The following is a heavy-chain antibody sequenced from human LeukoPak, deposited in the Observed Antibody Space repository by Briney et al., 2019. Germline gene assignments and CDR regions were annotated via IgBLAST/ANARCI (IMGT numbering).Heavy chain of an antibody. CDR2: INPSGGST. Sequence: ASVKVSCKASGYTFTSYYMHWVRQAPGQGLEWMGLINPSGGSTLYAEKFQGRIIMTRDMSTATDYMELSSLRSEDTAVYYCARDNSIGDRGWWFDPWGQGTLVTVSS. V-gene: IGHV1-46*01. CDR3: ARDNSIGDRGWWFDP. D-gene: IGHD4-23*01. J-gene: IGHJ5*02. CDR1: GYTFTSYY.